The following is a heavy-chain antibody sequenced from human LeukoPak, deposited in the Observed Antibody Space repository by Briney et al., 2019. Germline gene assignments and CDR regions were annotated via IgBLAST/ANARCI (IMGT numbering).Heavy chain of an antibody. CDR2: IYYSGST. CDR1: GGSMSRNY. CDR3: AKHLTNAYYDMIWFDP. J-gene: IGHJ5*02. D-gene: IGHD3-9*01. V-gene: IGHV4-59*01. Sequence: SETLSLTCSVSGGSMSRNYWSWIRQPPGKGLEWIGYIYYSGSTNYNPSLKSRVTISLDTSKNQFSLRLSSVTAADTAVYYCAKHLTNAYYDMIWFDPWGQGTLVTVSS.